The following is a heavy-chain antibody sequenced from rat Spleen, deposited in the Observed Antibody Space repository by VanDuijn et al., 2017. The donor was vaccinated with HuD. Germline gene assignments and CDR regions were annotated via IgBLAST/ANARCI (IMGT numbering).Heavy chain of an antibody. Sequence: EVQLVESDGGLVQPGGSLKLSCAASGFIFSEFYMTWVRQAPTKGREWVASITTGGANTFYRDSVKGRFTISRDNAKRTLYLQMDSLRSEDTATYYCARRHYGYTDYFDYWGQGVMVTVSS. CDR1: GFIFSEFY. CDR2: ITTGGANT. CDR3: ARRHYGYTDYFDY. V-gene: IGHV5-25*01. D-gene: IGHD1-9*01. J-gene: IGHJ2*01.